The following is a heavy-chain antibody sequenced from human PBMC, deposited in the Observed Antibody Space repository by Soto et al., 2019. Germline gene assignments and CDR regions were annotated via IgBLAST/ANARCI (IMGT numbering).Heavy chain of an antibody. V-gene: IGHV4-30-4*01. CDR2: IYYSGST. D-gene: IGHD3-10*01. Sequence: PSETLSLTCTVSGGSISSGDYYWSWIRQPPGKGLEWIGYIYYSGSTYYNPSLKSRVTISVDTSTNQFSLKLSSVTAEDTAVYYCARRAINYYYGSGSPIYDAFDIWGQGTMVTVSS. CDR1: GGSISSGDYY. CDR3: ARRAINYYYGSGSPIYDAFDI. J-gene: IGHJ3*02.